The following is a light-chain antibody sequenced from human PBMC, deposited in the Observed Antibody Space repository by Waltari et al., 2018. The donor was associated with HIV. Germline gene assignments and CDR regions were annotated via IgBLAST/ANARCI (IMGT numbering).Light chain of an antibody. CDR2: VAS. J-gene: IGKJ2*01. CDR3: QQYYTTPHT. V-gene: IGKV1-NL1*01. CDR1: QAIANS. Sequence: DIQMTQSPSSLSASVGDRVTITCRASQAIANSLAWYQQKPGRAPKLLVYVASRLERGVPSRFSGSGSGTDYILTISSLQPEDFATYYCQQYYTTPHTFGQRTKLEIK.